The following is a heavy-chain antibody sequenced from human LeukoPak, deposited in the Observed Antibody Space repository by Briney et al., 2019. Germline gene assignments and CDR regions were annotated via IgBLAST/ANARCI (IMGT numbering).Heavy chain of an antibody. J-gene: IGHJ4*01. CDR2: IYYSGTT. D-gene: IGHD2-21*01. Sequence: SETLSLTCTVSRGSIRNDSNSWVWIRQSPGKGLEWIGNIYYSGTTYYSSSLKSRLTLSVDTSKNQFSLRLTSVTAADTAVYYCARLEKDDYPMGIVYWGQGALVTVSS. CDR1: RGSIRNDSNS. CDR3: ARLEKDDYPMGIVY. V-gene: IGHV4-39*01.